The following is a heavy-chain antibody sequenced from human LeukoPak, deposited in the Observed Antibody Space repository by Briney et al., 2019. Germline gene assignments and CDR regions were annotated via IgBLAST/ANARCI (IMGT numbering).Heavy chain of an antibody. CDR1: GFTFSSYA. V-gene: IGHV3-23*01. CDR3: AKGPYDSSGYYLGYYFDY. Sequence: PGGSLRLSCAASGFTFSSYAMSWVRQAPGKGLEWVSAISGSGGSTYYADSVKGRFTISRDNSKNTLYLQMNSLRAEDTAVYYCAKGPYDSSGYYLGYYFDYWGQGTLVTVSS. CDR2: ISGSGGST. D-gene: IGHD3-22*01. J-gene: IGHJ4*02.